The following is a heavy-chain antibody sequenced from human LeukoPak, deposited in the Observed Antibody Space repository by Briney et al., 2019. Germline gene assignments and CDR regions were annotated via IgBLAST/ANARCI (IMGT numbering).Heavy chain of an antibody. D-gene: IGHD2-21*01. Sequence: GSSVKVSCKASGGTFSSYAISWVRQAPGQGLEWMGGIIPIFGTANYAQKFQGRVTITTDESTSTAYMELSSLRSEDTAVYYCAMWVEAYCGGDCYPPWGQGTLVIVSS. CDR2: IIPIFGTA. J-gene: IGHJ5*02. V-gene: IGHV1-69*05. CDR1: GGTFSSYA. CDR3: AMWVEAYCGGDCYPP.